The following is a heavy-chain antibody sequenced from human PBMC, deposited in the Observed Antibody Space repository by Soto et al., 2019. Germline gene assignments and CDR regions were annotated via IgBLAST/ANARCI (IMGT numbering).Heavy chain of an antibody. Sequence: SVKVSCNASGYTFTCYGISWVRQAPGQGLEWMGWISAYNGNTNYAQKLQGRVTMTTDTSTSTAYMELGSLRSDDTAVYYCAREGIAARRGHNWFDPWGQGTLVTVSS. J-gene: IGHJ5*02. CDR3: AREGIAARRGHNWFDP. V-gene: IGHV1-18*04. CDR1: GYTFTCYG. CDR2: ISAYNGNT. D-gene: IGHD6-6*01.